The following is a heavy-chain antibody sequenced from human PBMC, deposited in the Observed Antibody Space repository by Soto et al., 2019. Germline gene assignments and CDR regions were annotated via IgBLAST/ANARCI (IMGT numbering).Heavy chain of an antibody. CDR3: AREQPHHYGSYYGMDV. J-gene: IGHJ6*02. Sequence: HPGGSLRLSCAASGFTVSGYYINWVRQAPGKGLEWVSIKYSGDSTYYADSVKGRFTISRDNSKNTLFLQMNSLRVEDTAVYYCAREQPHHYGSYYGMDVWGQGTTVTVSS. CDR1: GFTVSGYY. CDR2: KYSGDST. D-gene: IGHD3-10*01. V-gene: IGHV3-53*01.